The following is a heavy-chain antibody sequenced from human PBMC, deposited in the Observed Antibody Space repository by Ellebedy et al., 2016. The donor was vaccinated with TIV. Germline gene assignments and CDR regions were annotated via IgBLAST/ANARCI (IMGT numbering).Heavy chain of an antibody. CDR1: GFTFSDST. CDR2: IRSKANNYAT. J-gene: IGHJ5*02. CDR3: TKATFDP. V-gene: IGHV3-73*01. Sequence: GGSLRLSXAASGFTFSDSTTHWVRQASGKGLEWVGRIRSKANNYATAYAAPLKGRFTISRDDSKNTAYLQMNSPKTEDTAVYYCTKATFDPWGQGTLVTVSS.